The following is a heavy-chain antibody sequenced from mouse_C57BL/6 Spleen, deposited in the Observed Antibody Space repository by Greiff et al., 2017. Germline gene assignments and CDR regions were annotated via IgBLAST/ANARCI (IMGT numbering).Heavy chain of an antibody. Sequence: VMLVESGPGLVQPSQSLSITCTVSGFSLTSYGVHWVRQSPGKGLEWLGVIWSGGSTDYNAAFISRLSISKDNSKSQVFFKMNSLQADDTAIYYCAREPLYDYDYAMDYWGKGTSVTVAS. CDR2: IWSGGST. V-gene: IGHV2-2*01. CDR3: AREPLYDYDYAMDY. J-gene: IGHJ4*01. D-gene: IGHD2-4*01. CDR1: GFSLTSYG.